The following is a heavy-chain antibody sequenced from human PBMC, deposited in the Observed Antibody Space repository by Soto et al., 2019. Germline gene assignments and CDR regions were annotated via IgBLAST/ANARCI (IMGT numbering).Heavy chain of an antibody. D-gene: IGHD6-6*01. J-gene: IGHJ6*03. V-gene: IGHV4-59*01. CDR1: GGSISSYY. CDR2: IYYSGST. Sequence: SETLSLTCTVSGGSISSYYWSWIRQPPGKGLEWIGYIYYSGSTNYNPSLKSRVTISVDTSKNQFSLKLSSVTAADTAVYYCARVYSSSYWDYYYMDVWGKGTTVT. CDR3: ARVYSSSYWDYYYMDV.